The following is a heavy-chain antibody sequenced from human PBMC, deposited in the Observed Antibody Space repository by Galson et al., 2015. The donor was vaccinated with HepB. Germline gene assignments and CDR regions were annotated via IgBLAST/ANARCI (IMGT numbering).Heavy chain of an antibody. J-gene: IGHJ3*02. Sequence: SETLSLTCTVSGGSISGYYWSWIRQPPGKGLEWVGYIRYSGSTNYNPSLKSRVTMSVDTSKNHFSLELSSVTAADTALYFCTRHARRTGHDAFDIWGQGAKVTVSS. D-gene: IGHD7-27*01. CDR1: GGSISGYY. V-gene: IGHV4-59*08. CDR3: TRHARRTGHDAFDI. CDR2: IRYSGST.